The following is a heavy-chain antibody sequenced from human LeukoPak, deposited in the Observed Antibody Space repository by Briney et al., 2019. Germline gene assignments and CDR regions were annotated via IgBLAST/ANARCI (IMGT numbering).Heavy chain of an antibody. CDR2: IYHSGST. Sequence: PSQTLSLTCAVSGGSISSGGYSWRWIRQPPGKGLEWIGDIYHSGSTYYNPSLKSRVTVSVDRSKNQFSLKLSSVTAADTAVYYCARYCSSTSCYFFDYWGQGTLVTVSS. CDR3: ARYCSSTSCYFFDY. V-gene: IGHV4-30-2*01. D-gene: IGHD2-2*01. CDR1: GGSISSGGYS. J-gene: IGHJ4*02.